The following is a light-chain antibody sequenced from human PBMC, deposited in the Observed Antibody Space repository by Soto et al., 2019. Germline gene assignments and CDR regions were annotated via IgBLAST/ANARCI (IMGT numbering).Light chain of an antibody. CDR1: RSNIGNNY. J-gene: IGLJ3*02. CDR3: ATRDNRLKTGV. Sequence: QSVLTQPPSVSAAPGQKVIISCSGSRSNIGNNYVSWYQHFPGTAPKLLIYDNSKRPSGTPDRFAGSKSGTSATLGITGLQTGDEADYYCATRDNRLKTGVFGGGSKGTVL. CDR2: DNS. V-gene: IGLV1-51*01.